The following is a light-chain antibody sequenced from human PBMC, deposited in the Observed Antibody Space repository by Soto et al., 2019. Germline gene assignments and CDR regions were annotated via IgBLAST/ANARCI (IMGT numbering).Light chain of an antibody. V-gene: IGLV6-57*04. CDR3: QSYDSSNVV. CDR2: EDN. CDR1: SGSIASNY. Sequence: NFMLTRPHSVSESPGKTVTISCTRSSGSIASNYVQWYQQRPGSAPTTVIYEDNQRPSGAPDRFSGSIDSSSNSASLTISGLKTEDEADYYCQSYDSSNVVFGGGTKLTVL. J-gene: IGLJ2*01.